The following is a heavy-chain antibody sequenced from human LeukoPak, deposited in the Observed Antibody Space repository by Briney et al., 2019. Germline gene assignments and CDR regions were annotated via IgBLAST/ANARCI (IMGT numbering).Heavy chain of an antibody. V-gene: IGHV4-4*02. D-gene: IGHD3-9*01. Sequence: SETLSLTCAVSGGSISSSNWWSWVRQPPGKGLEWIGEIYHSGSTNYNPSLKSRVTISVGKSKNQFSLKLSSVTAADTAVYYCARTRYDILTGPSDAFDIWGQGTMVTVSS. J-gene: IGHJ3*02. CDR2: IYHSGST. CDR1: GGSISSSNW. CDR3: ARTRYDILTGPSDAFDI.